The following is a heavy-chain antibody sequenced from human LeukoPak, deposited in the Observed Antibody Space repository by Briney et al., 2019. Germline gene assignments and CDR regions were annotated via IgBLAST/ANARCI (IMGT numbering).Heavy chain of an antibody. Sequence: SETLSLTCTASGGSISSYYWSWIRQPPGKGLEWIGYIYYSGSTNYNPSLKSRVTISVDTSKNQFSLKLSSVTAADTAVYYCARGTYGVPYYFDYWGQGTLVTVSS. CDR2: IYYSGST. CDR1: GGSISSYY. J-gene: IGHJ4*02. CDR3: ARGTYGVPYYFDY. V-gene: IGHV4-59*01. D-gene: IGHD4-17*01.